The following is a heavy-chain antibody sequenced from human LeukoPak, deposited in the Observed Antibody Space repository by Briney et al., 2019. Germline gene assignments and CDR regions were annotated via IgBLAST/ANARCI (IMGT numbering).Heavy chain of an antibody. V-gene: IGHV4-38-2*02. Sequence: SETLSLTCTVSGYSISSGYYWGWIRQPPGKGLEWIGSIYHSGSTYYNPSLKSRVTISVDTSKNQFSLKLSSVTAADTAVYYCARATSLHSSSWAYWGQGTLVTVSS. J-gene: IGHJ4*02. CDR1: GYSISSGYY. CDR2: IYHSGST. D-gene: IGHD6-13*01. CDR3: ARATSLHSSSWAY.